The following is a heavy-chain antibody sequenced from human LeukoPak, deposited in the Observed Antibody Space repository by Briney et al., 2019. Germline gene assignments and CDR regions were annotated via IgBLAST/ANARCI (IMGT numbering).Heavy chain of an antibody. D-gene: IGHD2-15*01. V-gene: IGHV3-7*01. CDR1: GFTFSSYW. CDR2: INKDGSEK. Sequence: PGGSLRLSCVASGFTFSSYWMSWVRQAPGKGLEWVANINKDGSEKYCLDSVKGRFTISRDNAMDSLYLQMNSLRAEDTAVYYCARRYCSGGSCYSVDYWGQGTLVTVSS. J-gene: IGHJ4*02. CDR3: ARRYCSGGSCYSVDY.